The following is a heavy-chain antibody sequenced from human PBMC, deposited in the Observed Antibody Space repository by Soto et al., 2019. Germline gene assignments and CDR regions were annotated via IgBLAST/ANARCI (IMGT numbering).Heavy chain of an antibody. CDR3: ATVFEH. J-gene: IGHJ4*02. CDR1: GITFSGYW. CDR2: VDSDGSGT. Sequence: EVQLVESGGGSVQPGGSLRLSCVASGITFSGYWMHWVRQVPGKGLVWVARVDSDGSGTSYADSVKGRFTISRDNAKNTLYRQMYSLCVEDTAVYYCATVFEHWGQGIPVTVSS. V-gene: IGHV3-74*01.